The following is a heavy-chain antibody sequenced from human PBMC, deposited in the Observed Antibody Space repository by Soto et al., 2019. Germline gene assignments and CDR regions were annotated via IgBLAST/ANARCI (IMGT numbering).Heavy chain of an antibody. J-gene: IGHJ4*02. CDR1: GGSMRSTNYY. CDR2: VFFNGSP. V-gene: IGHV4-39*01. D-gene: IGHD2-21*02. CDR3: ARQVRDYYFDS. Sequence: PSETLSLTCTVPGGSMRSTNYYWACLRQPPGKGLEWIGSVFFNGSPDYNPSLQSRVTLSVDKSKSQFFLRLTSVTAADTAVYFCARQVRDYYFDSWGQGSLVTVSS.